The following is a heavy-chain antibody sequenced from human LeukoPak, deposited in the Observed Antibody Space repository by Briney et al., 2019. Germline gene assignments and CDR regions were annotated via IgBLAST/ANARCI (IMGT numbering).Heavy chain of an antibody. CDR2: IYPSGST. CDR1: GDSISSYY. CDR3: ARTNYYYYYMDV. J-gene: IGHJ6*03. Sequence: SETLSLTCTVSGDSISSYYWSWIRQPAGEGLEWIGRIYPSGSTNYNPSLKSRVTMSVDTSKNQFSLKLTSVTAADTAVYYCARTNYYYYYMDVWGEGTTVTVSS. V-gene: IGHV4-4*07.